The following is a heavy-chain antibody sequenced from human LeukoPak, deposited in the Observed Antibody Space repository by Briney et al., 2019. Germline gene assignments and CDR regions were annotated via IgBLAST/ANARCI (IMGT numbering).Heavy chain of an antibody. CDR1: GFTFSSYS. D-gene: IGHD2-2*01. J-gene: IGHJ4*02. Sequence: GGSLRLSCAASGFTFSSYSMNWVRQAPGKGLEWVSSISSSSSYIYYADSVKGRFTISRDNAKNTLYLQMNSLRPEDTAVYYCATVDGYAQRDWGQGTLVTVSS. CDR3: ATVDGYAQRD. V-gene: IGHV3-21*01. CDR2: ISSSSSYI.